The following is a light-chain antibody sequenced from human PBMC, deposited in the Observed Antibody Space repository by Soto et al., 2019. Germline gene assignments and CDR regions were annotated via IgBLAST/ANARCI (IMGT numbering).Light chain of an antibody. CDR2: SND. CDR1: SSNIGVTA. Sequence: QSVLTQPPSASGTPGQRVTIPCSGSSSNIGVTAVNWYQQFPRTAPKVLIYSNDQRPSGVPGRFSGSKSGTSASLAISGLQYEDEADYYCAAWDDFLNGWVFGGGTKLTVL. J-gene: IGLJ3*02. V-gene: IGLV1-44*01. CDR3: AAWDDFLNGWV.